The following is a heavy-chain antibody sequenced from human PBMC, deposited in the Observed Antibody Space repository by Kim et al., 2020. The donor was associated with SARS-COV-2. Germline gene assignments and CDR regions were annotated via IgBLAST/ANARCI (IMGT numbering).Heavy chain of an antibody. Sequence: ASVKVSCKASGYTFTSYAMNWVRQAPGQGLEWMGWINTNTGNPTYAQGFTGRFVFSLDTSVSTAYLQISSLKAEDTAVYYCARQYSSGWYFSSYYYGMDVWGQGTTVTVSS. J-gene: IGHJ6*02. D-gene: IGHD6-19*01. CDR2: INTNTGNP. CDR3: ARQYSSGWYFSSYYYGMDV. V-gene: IGHV7-4-1*02. CDR1: GYTFTSYA.